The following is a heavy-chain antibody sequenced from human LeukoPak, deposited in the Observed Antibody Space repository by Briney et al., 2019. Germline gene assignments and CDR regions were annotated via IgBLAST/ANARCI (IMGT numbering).Heavy chain of an antibody. CDR1: GDSISSYY. CDR3: ARLTRLSTSPDRYYLDY. CDR2: IYTSGGT. J-gene: IGHJ4*02. Sequence: SETLSLTCTVSGDSISSYYWSWIRQPPGKGLEWIGYIYTSGGTNYIPSLKGRVTISIDTSKNQFSLKLSSVTAADSAVCYCARLTRLSTSPDRYYLDYWGQGTLVTVSS. V-gene: IGHV4-4*09. D-gene: IGHD6-6*01.